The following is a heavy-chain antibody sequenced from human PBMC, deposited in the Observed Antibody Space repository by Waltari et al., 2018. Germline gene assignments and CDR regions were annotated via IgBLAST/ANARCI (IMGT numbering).Heavy chain of an antibody. J-gene: IGHJ3*02. Sequence: QAQLVQSGVDVKEPGASVKVSCKGIGYSFSSFGVNWVRQAPGQGLEWMAWINTDNGVVKCAEKFRGRVTLTTDTSTTTAYMELGRLKSDDTAIYYCAIEMSTIGDAFDIWGQGTTVIVSS. V-gene: IGHV1-18*01. D-gene: IGHD1-1*01. CDR1: GYSFSSFG. CDR3: AIEMSTIGDAFDI. CDR2: INTDNGVV.